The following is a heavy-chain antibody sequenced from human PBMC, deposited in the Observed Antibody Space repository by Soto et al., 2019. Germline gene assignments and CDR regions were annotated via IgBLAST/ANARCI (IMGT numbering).Heavy chain of an antibody. Sequence: ASVKVSCKASGYTFTSYGISWVRQAPGQGLEWMGWISAYNGNTNYAQKLQGRVTMTTDTSTSTAYMELRRLRSDDTAVYYCARVLGLWTAFGYYFDYWGQRTLGIVSS. J-gene: IGHJ4*02. D-gene: IGHD2-21*02. CDR3: ARVLGLWTAFGYYFDY. CDR2: ISAYNGNT. V-gene: IGHV1-18*01. CDR1: GYTFTSYG.